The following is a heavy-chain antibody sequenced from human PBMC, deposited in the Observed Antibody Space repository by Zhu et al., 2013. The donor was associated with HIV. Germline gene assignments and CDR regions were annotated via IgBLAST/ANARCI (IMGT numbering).Heavy chain of an antibody. CDR3: ARTKMLTGYWSDY. J-gene: IGHJ4*02. Sequence: VQLVQSGPEVKKPGASVKVSCKASGYTFTNYGIAWVRQAPGQRLEWLGWISPNNGGTNYKRKFGGRVTMTRDTSSTTVYMELSRLTSDDTAVYYCARTKMLTGYWSDYWGQGTLVTVSS. D-gene: IGHD3-9*01. CDR1: GYTFTNYG. CDR2: ISPNNGGT. V-gene: IGHV1-2*02.